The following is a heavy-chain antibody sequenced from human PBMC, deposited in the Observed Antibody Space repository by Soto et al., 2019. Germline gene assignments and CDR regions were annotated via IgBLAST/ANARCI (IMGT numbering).Heavy chain of an antibody. CDR3: AKRNWGGWYFDL. Sequence: EVQLLESGGGLVQPGGSLRLSCAASGFTFSSYAMSWVRQAPGKGLEWVSVISGSGGSTYYADSVKGRFTIPRDNSKNTLYLQMNSLRAEDTAVYYCAKRNWGGWYFDLWGRGTLVTVSS. CDR1: GFTFSSYA. CDR2: ISGSGGST. J-gene: IGHJ2*01. V-gene: IGHV3-23*01. D-gene: IGHD7-27*01.